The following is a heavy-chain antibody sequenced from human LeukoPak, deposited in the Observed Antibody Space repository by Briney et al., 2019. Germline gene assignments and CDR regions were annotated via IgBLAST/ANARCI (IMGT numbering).Heavy chain of an antibody. CDR3: ARAITGTTYAFNI. J-gene: IGHJ3*02. D-gene: IGHD1-20*01. CDR2: IYYSGST. CDR1: GGSITSYY. V-gene: IGHV4-59*01. Sequence: SETLSLTCTVSGGSITSYYWNWIRQPPGKGLEWIGYIYYSGSTNYNPSLKSRVTISVDTSKNQSSLKLSSVTAADTAVYYCARAITGTTYAFNIWGQGTMVTVSS.